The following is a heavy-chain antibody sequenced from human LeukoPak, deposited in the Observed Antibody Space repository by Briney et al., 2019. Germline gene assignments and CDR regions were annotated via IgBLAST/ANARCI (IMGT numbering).Heavy chain of an antibody. D-gene: IGHD3-22*01. Sequence: PSETLSLTCAVYGGSFSGYYWSWIRQPPGKGLEWIGEINHSGSTNYNPSLKSRVTISVDASKNHFSLRLTSVTAADTAVYYCARYLSSGLDYWGQGTLVTVSS. CDR2: INHSGST. CDR3: ARYLSSGLDY. CDR1: GGSFSGYY. J-gene: IGHJ4*02. V-gene: IGHV4-34*01.